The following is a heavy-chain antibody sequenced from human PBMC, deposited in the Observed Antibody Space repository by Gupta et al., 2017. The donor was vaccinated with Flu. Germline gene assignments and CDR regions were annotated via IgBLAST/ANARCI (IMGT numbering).Heavy chain of an antibody. CDR3: ARDRRDLVKGYYYYYMDV. CDR1: GFKLRDSF. Sequence: QVQLVESGEDLVKPGGSLRLTWVSSGFKLRDSFTSCIRQAPGQAPDWVAYITSSGTTVQYADTVEGRFTVSRDNSKNSLFLQVGSLRAEDTAIYYCARDRRDLVKGYYYYYMDVWGKGATVTVSS. J-gene: IGHJ6*03. CDR2: ITSSGTTV. D-gene: IGHD3-16*02. V-gene: IGHV3-11*01.